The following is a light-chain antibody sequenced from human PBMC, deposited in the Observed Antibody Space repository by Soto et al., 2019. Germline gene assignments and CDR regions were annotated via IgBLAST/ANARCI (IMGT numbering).Light chain of an antibody. CDR1: RCVGGN. CDR2: GTS. CDR3: RQYNGWPRT. Sequence: EIVMTQSPATLSVSPGARATLSCRASRCVGGNLAWDQQNLAQGPRLLIYGTSTRPGGDPARCSGGGSGTKCTLTITSLQCVDFAVYYCRQYNGWPRTFGQGTKVDI. V-gene: IGKV3-15*01. J-gene: IGKJ1*01.